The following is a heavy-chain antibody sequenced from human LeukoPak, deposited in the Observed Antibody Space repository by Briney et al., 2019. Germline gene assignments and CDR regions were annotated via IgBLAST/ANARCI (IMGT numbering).Heavy chain of an antibody. V-gene: IGHV4-34*01. D-gene: IGHD3-3*01. CDR2: INHSGST. J-gene: IGHJ4*02. CDR1: GGSFSGYY. CDR3: ARGPDFWSGYLFDY. Sequence: SETLSLTCAVYGGSFSGYYWSWIRQPPGKGLEWIGEINHSGSTNYNPSLKSRVTMSVDTSKNQFSLKLSSVTAADTAVYYCARGPDFWSGYLFDYWGQGTLVTVSS.